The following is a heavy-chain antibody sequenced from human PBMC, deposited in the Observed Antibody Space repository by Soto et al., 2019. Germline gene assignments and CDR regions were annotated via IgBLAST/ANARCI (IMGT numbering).Heavy chain of an antibody. CDR1: GYTFTDYY. J-gene: IGHJ3*01. D-gene: IGHD4-4*01. CDR2: MNPNSGGT. CDR3: SRSEDAYSPLSAFDL. Sequence: QVQLVQSGAEVKKPGASVRVSCKAFGYTFTDYYIHWVRRAPGQGLEWMGWMNPNSGGTNCAQKVQGSLTLTRDTSISAAYMELSTLRSDDTALYYCSRSEDAYSPLSAFDLWGQGTVVSVSS. V-gene: IGHV1-2*02.